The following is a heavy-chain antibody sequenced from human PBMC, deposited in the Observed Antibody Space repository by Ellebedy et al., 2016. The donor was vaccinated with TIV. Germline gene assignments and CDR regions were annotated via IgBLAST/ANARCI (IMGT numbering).Heavy chain of an antibody. CDR3: VTWGQSYGR. Sequence: GESLKISCAASGFIISGDWMSWVRQAPGKGLEWVAHINPDGSAEYYVDSVEGRFTISRDNAKRSLFLQMNRLRVDYTAVYYCVTWGQSYGRWGQGSLVTISS. CDR2: INPDGSAE. CDR1: GFIISGDW. J-gene: IGHJ4*02. D-gene: IGHD3-16*01. V-gene: IGHV3-7*03.